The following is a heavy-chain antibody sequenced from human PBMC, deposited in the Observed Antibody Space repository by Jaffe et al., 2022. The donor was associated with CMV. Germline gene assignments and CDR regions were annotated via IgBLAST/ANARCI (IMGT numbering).Heavy chain of an antibody. J-gene: IGHJ3*02. CDR1: GFSFSDAW. Sequence: EVQLVESGGGLVKPGGSLRLSCAASGFSFSDAWMHWVRQAPGKGLEWVGRVKSKTAGGTTDYIAPVKGRFTLSRDDSRNTVYLEMNSLKTEDTAVYFCATDRADCGNDCYHAFDMWGQGTMVTVSS. CDR2: VKSKTAGGTT. D-gene: IGHD2-21*02. V-gene: IGHV3-15*01. CDR3: ATDRADCGNDCYHAFDM.